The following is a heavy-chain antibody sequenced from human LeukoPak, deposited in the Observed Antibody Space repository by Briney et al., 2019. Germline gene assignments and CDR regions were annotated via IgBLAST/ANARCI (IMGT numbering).Heavy chain of an antibody. J-gene: IGHJ6*03. V-gene: IGHV1-69*06. CDR1: GGTFSSYA. D-gene: IGHD2-2*01. CDR3: AVPGYCSSTSCYAGGEAPMDV. CDR2: IIPIFGTA. Sequence: GASVKVSCKASGGTFSSYAISWVRQAPGQGLEWMGGIIPIFGTANYAQKFQGRVTITADKSTSTAYMELSSLRSEDTAVYYCAVPGYCSSTSCYAGGEAPMDVWGKGTTVTVSS.